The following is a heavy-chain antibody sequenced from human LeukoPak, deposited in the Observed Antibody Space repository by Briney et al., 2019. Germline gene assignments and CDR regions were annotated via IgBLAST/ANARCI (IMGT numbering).Heavy chain of an antibody. V-gene: IGHV3-43*01. Sequence: GGSLRLSCAASGFGFEDYTMHWVRQVPGKSLEWVSFINWDDVTTDYADSVRGRFTISRDNSKNSLYLQMNSLTTEDTALYFCVKQSSGYYAPLDSWGQGTLVSVSS. CDR2: INWDDVTT. CDR1: GFGFEDYT. D-gene: IGHD5-12*01. CDR3: VKQSSGYYAPLDS. J-gene: IGHJ4*02.